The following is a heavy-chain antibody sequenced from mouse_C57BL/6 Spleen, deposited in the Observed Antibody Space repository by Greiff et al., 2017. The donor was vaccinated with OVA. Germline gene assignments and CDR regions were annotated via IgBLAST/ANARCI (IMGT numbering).Heavy chain of an antibody. J-gene: IGHJ1*03. V-gene: IGHV1-55*01. CDR3: ARGGITRVEGYFDV. CDR2: IYPGSGST. D-gene: IGHD1-1*01. CDR1: GYTFTSYW. Sequence: QVQLKQPGAELVKPGASVKMSCKASGYTFTSYWITWVKQRPGQGLEWIGDIYPGSGSTNYNEKFKSKATLTVDTSSSTAYMQLSSLTSEDSAVYYCARGGITRVEGYFDVWGTGTTVTVSS.